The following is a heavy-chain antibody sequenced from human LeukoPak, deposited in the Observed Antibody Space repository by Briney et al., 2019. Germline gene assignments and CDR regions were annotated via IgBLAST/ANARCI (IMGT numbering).Heavy chain of an antibody. J-gene: IGHJ4*02. V-gene: IGHV3-23*01. CDR3: ARDRAMDDY. CDR1: GFTFSSYA. Sequence: PGGSLRLSCAASGFTFSSYAMSWVRQAPGKGLEWVSAISGSGGSTYYADSVKGRFTISRDNARNSLYLHMNSLGAEDTAVYYCARDRAMDDYWGQGTLVTVSS. CDR2: ISGSGGST. D-gene: IGHD2-8*01.